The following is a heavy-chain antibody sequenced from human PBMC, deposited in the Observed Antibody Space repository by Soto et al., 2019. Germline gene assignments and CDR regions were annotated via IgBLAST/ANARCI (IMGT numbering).Heavy chain of an antibody. J-gene: IGHJ4*02. CDR1: GGTFSSYT. Sequence: QVQLVQSGAEVKKPGSSVKVSCKASGGTFSSYTISWVRQAPGQGLEWMGRIIPILGIANYAQKFQGRVTITADKSTSTAYMELSSLRSEDTAVYYCARVCSSTSCYVSFGTESPIHNWGQGTLVTVSS. CDR3: ARVCSSTSCYVSFGTESPIHN. CDR2: IIPILGIA. D-gene: IGHD2-2*01. V-gene: IGHV1-69*02.